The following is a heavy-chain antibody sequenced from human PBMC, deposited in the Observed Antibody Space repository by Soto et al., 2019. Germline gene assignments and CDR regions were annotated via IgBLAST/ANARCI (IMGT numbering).Heavy chain of an antibody. D-gene: IGHD3-22*01. CDR2: IYYSGST. Sequence: QLQLQESGPGLVKPSETLSLTCTVSGGSISSSSYYWGWIRQPPGKGLEWIGSIYYSGSTYYNPSLKSRVTISVDTSKNQFSLKLSSVTAADTAVYYCARPDYDRPPLGWFDPWGQGTLVTVSS. J-gene: IGHJ5*02. CDR3: ARPDYDRPPLGWFDP. V-gene: IGHV4-39*01. CDR1: GGSISSSSYY.